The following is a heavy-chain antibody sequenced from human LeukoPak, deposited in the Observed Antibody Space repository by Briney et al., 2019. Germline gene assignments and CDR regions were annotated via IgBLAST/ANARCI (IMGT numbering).Heavy chain of an antibody. D-gene: IGHD3-10*01. CDR2: IKQDGSEK. J-gene: IGHJ3*02. Sequence: GGSLRLSCAASGFTFSSYWMSWVRQAPGKGLEWVANIKQDGSEKYYVDSVKGRFTISRDNSKNTLYLQMNSLRAEDTAVYYCAKASLSRTYYYGSGSYYTDAFDIWGQGTMVTVSS. V-gene: IGHV3-7*03. CDR1: GFTFSSYW. CDR3: AKASLSRTYYYGSGSYYTDAFDI.